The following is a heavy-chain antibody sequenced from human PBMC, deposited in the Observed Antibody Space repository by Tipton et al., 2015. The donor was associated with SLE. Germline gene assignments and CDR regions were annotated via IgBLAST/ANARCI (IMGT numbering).Heavy chain of an antibody. J-gene: IGHJ4*02. CDR3: TTVDWVAGPTY. D-gene: IGHD2-15*01. V-gene: IGHV3-15*01. CDR1: GFNFDDYA. Sequence: SLRLSCAASGFNFDDYAMHWVRQAPGKGLEWVGRIKSKTEGGTTDYAALVKGRFTISRDDSKHMLYLQMNSLKTEDTAVYYCTTVDWVAGPTYWGQGTLVTVSS. CDR2: IKSKTEGGTT.